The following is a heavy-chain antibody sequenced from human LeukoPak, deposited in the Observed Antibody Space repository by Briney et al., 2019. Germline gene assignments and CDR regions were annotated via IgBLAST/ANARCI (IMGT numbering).Heavy chain of an antibody. Sequence: PSETLSLTCAVYGGSFSGYYWSWIRQPPGKELEWIGEINHSGSTDYNPSLKSRVTISVDTSRNQFSLKLSSVTAADTAVYYCACKTCSGGSCEPNWFDPWGQGTLVTVSS. J-gene: IGHJ5*02. V-gene: IGHV4-34*01. CDR1: GGSFSGYY. CDR2: INHSGST. D-gene: IGHD2-15*01. CDR3: ACKTCSGGSCEPNWFDP.